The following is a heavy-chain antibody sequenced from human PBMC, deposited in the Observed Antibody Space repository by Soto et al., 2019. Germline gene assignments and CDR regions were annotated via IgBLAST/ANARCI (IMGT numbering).Heavy chain of an antibody. CDR1: GFMFSTTD. V-gene: IGHV3-23*01. J-gene: IGHJ4*02. CDR2: IEGSGAIT. D-gene: IGHD6-19*01. CDR3: ARDPGSAWSARIFDF. Sequence: GGSLRLSCAASGFMFSTTDMSWVRQAPGKGLEWVTTIEGSGAITYHADSVKGRFIISRDNSRNTVYLQMDSLTADDTAVYYCARDPGSAWSARIFDFWGQGTVVTVSS.